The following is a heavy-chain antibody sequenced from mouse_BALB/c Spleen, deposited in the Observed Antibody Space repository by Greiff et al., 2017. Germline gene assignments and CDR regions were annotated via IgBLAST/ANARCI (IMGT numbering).Heavy chain of an antibody. J-gene: IGHJ4*01. CDR1: GFSFTDYA. CDR2: ISTYSGNT. CDR3: ARAGYPCAMDY. D-gene: IGHD2-2*01. Sequence: VQLLQSGPELVRPGVSVTISCTGSGFSFTDYAMHWVKQSHAKSLEWLGVISTYSGNTNYNQNFKGQATMTVDNSSSAAYMVLARLTSEDSAIYYCARAGYPCAMDYWGQGTSVTVSA. V-gene: IGHV1-67*01.